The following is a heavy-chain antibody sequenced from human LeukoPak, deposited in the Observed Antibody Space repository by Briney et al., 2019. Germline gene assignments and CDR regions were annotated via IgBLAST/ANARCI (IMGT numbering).Heavy chain of an antibody. CDR3: ARFPIVGVTSGYFDY. J-gene: IGHJ4*02. V-gene: IGHV1-2*02. D-gene: IGHD1-26*01. CDR2: INPNSGGT. CDR1: GYTFTGYY. Sequence: ASVKVSCKASGYTFTGYYMHWVRQAPGQGLEWMGWINPNSGGTNYAQKFQGRVTMTRDTSISTAYMELSRLRSDDTAVYYCARFPIVGVTSGYFDYWGQGTLVTVSS.